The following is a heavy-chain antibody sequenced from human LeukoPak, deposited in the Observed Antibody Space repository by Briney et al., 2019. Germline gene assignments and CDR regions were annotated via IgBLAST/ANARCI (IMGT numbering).Heavy chain of an antibody. J-gene: IGHJ5*02. D-gene: IGHD5-12*01. CDR2: IIPIFGTA. Sequence: ASVKVSCKASGGTISSYAISWVRQAPGQGLEWMGGIIPIFGTANYAQKFQGRVTITTDESTSTAYMELSSLRSEDTAVYYCASPSSGYDYWFDPWGQGTLVTVSS. V-gene: IGHV1-69*05. CDR3: ASPSSGYDYWFDP. CDR1: GGTISSYA.